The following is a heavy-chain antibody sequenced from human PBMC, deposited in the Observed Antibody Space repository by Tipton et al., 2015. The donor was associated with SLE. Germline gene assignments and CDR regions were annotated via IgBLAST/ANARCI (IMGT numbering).Heavy chain of an antibody. Sequence: GLVKPSETLSLTCTVSGGSISSYYWSWIRQPPGKGLEWIGYIYYSGSTNYNPSLRSRVTISVDTSKNQFSLKLSSVTAADTAVYYCARLGAAKDFQHWGQGTLVTVSS. CDR1: GGSISSYY. V-gene: IGHV4-59*01. CDR2: IYYSGST. J-gene: IGHJ1*01. D-gene: IGHD3-16*01. CDR3: ARLGAAKDFQH.